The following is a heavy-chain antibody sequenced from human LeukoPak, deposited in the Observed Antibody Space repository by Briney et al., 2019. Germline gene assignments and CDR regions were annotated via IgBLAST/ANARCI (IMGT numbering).Heavy chain of an antibody. CDR1: GGSIGSYY. D-gene: IGHD3-10*01. CDR3: ARTTTVRGTYYMDV. CDR2: IYYSGST. Sequence: SETLSPTCTVSGGSIGSYYWSWIRQPPGKGLEWIGYIYYSGSTNYNPSLKSRVTISVDTSKNRFSLKLRSVTAADTAVYYCARTTTVRGTYYMDVWGKGTTVTVSS. J-gene: IGHJ6*03. V-gene: IGHV4-59*01.